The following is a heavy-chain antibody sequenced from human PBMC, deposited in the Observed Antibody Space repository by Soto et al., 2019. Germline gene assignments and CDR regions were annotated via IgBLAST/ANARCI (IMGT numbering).Heavy chain of an antibody. D-gene: IGHD6-19*01. CDR3: AKLPGKWLVWRGYSLDY. V-gene: IGHV3-23*01. CDR2: ISGSGGST. CDR1: GFTFSSYA. Sequence: EVQLLESGGGLVQPGGSLRLSCAASGFTFSSYAMSWVRQAPGKGREWVSAISGSGGSTYYADSVKGRFTISRDNSKNTLYLQMNSLRAEDTAVYYCAKLPGKWLVWRGYSLDYWGQGTLVTVSS. J-gene: IGHJ4*02.